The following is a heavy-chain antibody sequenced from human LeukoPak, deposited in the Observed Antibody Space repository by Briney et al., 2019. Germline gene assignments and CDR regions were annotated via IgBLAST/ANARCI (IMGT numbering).Heavy chain of an antibody. CDR1: GGSISSGGYY. CDR3: ARVGDGYYVDY. J-gene: IGHJ4*02. Sequence: SQTLSLTCTVSGGSISSGGYYWSWIRQPPGTGLEWIGYIYYSGSTNYNPSLKSRVTISVDTSKNQFSLKLSSVTAADTAVYYCARVGDGYYVDYWGQGTLVTVSS. V-gene: IGHV4-61*08. CDR2: IYYSGST. D-gene: IGHD5-24*01.